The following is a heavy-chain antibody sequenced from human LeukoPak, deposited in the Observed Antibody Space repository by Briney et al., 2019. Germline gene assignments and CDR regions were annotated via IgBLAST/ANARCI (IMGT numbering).Heavy chain of an antibody. V-gene: IGHV4-59*12. CDR2: IYYSGST. D-gene: IGHD1-1*01. Sequence: SGTLSLTCTVSGGSISSYYWSWIRQPPGKGLEWIGCIYYSGSTNYNPSLKSRVTISVDTSKNQFSLKLSSVTAADTAVYYCARDIGTVQAIWGQGTMVTVSS. CDR1: GGSISSYY. CDR3: ARDIGTVQAI. J-gene: IGHJ3*02.